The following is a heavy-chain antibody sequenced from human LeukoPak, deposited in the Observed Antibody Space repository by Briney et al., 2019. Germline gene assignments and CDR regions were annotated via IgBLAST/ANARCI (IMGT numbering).Heavy chain of an antibody. Sequence: PGGSLRLSCAASGFSFSSYTMNWVRQSPGKGLECVSSISSSGSYIYYADSVKGRFTISRDNAKNSLYLQMSSLRAEDTAVYYCARALNLRTRGGVFHWGQGTLVTVSS. CDR3: ARALNLRTRGGVFH. CDR1: GFSFSSYT. D-gene: IGHD2-21*01. V-gene: IGHV3-21*01. CDR2: ISSSGSYI. J-gene: IGHJ4*02.